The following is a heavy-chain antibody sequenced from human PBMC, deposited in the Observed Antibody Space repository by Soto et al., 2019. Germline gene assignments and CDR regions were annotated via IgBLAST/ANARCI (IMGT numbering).Heavy chain of an antibody. CDR1: GDSVSSNVAA. V-gene: IGHV6-1*01. CDR3: AKQAWDDILTGYLDY. D-gene: IGHD3-9*01. J-gene: IGHJ4*02. Sequence: SQTLSLTCAISGDSVSSNVAAWTWIRQSPSRGLEWLGRTFYRSNWNYNYAVSVTGRMTINPDTSRNQFSLQLNSVTPEDTAVYYCAKQAWDDILTGYLDYWGQGTLVTVSS. CDR2: TFYRSNWNY.